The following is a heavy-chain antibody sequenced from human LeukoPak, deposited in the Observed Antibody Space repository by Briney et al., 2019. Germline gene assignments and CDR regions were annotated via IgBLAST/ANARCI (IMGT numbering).Heavy chain of an antibody. D-gene: IGHD3-10*01. J-gene: IGHJ3*02. CDR3: ARGDGATPPDVFDI. Sequence: PGGSLRLSCAASGFTFSSHSMNWVRQAPGQGLQWLSSISSSSIYIYYTDSVKGRFTISRDNAKNSLYLQMNSLRGEDTAVYYCARGDGATPPDVFDIWGQGTMVTVSS. CDR1: GFTFSSHS. V-gene: IGHV3-21*01. CDR2: ISSSSIYI.